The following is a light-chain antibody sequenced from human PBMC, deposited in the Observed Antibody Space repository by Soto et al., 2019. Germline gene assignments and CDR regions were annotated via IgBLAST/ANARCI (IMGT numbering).Light chain of an antibody. V-gene: IGLV2-14*01. CDR3: SSYSSSSNNV. J-gene: IGLJ1*01. Sequence: QSALTQPASVSGSPGQSITIACTGTSSDVGGYTYVSWYQQYPGKAPRLVISDVSNRSSGVSHRFSGSKSGNSAALTISGLQAEDEAEYDCSSYSSSSNNVFGTRTKLTVL. CDR1: SSDVGGYTY. CDR2: DVS.